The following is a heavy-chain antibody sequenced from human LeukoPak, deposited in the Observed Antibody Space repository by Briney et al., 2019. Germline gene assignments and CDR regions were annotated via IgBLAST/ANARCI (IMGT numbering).Heavy chain of an antibody. CDR1: GGPISVVY. D-gene: IGHD3-22*01. CDR3: ARGDSSGYSFDY. V-gene: IGHV4-59*01. Sequence: SETLSLTCTVSGGPISVVYWNWIRQAPGKGLEWIGYIYYTGRTKYNPSLASRLTISIDTSKSQFSLRLTSVTAADTAVYYCARGDSSGYSFDYWGQGTLVTVSS. J-gene: IGHJ4*02. CDR2: IYYTGRT.